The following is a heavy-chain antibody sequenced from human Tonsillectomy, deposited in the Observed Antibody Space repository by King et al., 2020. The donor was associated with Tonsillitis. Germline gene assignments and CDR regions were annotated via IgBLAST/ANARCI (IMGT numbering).Heavy chain of an antibody. CDR3: ARDLLEAVAVYVFAY. Sequence: QLVQSGAEVKKPGASVRVSCKASGYTFTAYYLHWVRQAPGQGLEWMGWIDPSSGDTNYAQDFQGRVTMTRDTSISTADMELSSLRSDDTAIYYCARDLLEAVAVYVFAYWGQGTLVTVSS. CDR1: GYTFTAYY. J-gene: IGHJ4*02. D-gene: IGHD6-19*01. CDR2: IDPSSGDT. V-gene: IGHV1-2*02.